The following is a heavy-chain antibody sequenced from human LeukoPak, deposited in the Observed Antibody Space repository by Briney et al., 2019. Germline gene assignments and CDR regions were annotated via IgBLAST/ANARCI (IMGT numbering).Heavy chain of an antibody. CDR2: ISYDGSNK. CDR3: ARDAIPEVKWLQLVY. V-gene: IGHV3-30*04. J-gene: IGHJ4*02. CDR1: GFTFSSYA. D-gene: IGHD5-24*01. Sequence: PGGSLRLSCAASGFTFSSYAMHWVRQAPGKGLEWVAVISYDGSNKYYADSVKGRFTISRDNSKNTLYLQMNSLRAEDTAVYYCARDAIPEVKWLQLVYWGQGTLVTVSS.